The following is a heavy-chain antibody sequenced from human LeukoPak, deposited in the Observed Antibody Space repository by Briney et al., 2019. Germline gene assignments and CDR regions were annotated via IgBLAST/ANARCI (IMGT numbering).Heavy chain of an antibody. CDR3: ARDSGTTGEVKFDP. D-gene: IGHD3-10*01. J-gene: IGHJ5*02. CDR2: INHSGST. CDR1: GGSFSGYY. V-gene: IGHV4-34*01. Sequence: SETLSLTCAVYGGSFSGYYWSWIRQPPGKGLEWIGEINHSGSTNYNPSLKSRITISVDTSKNQFSLKLSSVTAADTAVYYCARDSGTTGEVKFDPWGQGTLVTVSS.